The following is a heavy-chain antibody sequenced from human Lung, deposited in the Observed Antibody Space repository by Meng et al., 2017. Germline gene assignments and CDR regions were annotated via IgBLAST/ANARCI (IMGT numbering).Heavy chain of an antibody. V-gene: IGHV4-30-4*01. D-gene: IGHD3-22*01. Sequence: QVQLQESGPGLVKPSQTLSLTCTVSGGSISNADYYWSWIRQPPGKGLEWIGEVYHSGSTNYNPSLKSRVIISVNNSKNQFSLKLTSVTAADTAVYYCARDDSGYADFDSWGQGTLVTVSS. CDR2: VYHSGST. CDR1: GGSISNADYY. CDR3: ARDDSGYADFDS. J-gene: IGHJ4*02.